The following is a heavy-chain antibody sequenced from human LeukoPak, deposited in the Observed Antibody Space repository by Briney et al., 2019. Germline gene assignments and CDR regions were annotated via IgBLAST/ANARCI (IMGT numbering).Heavy chain of an antibody. V-gene: IGHV3-66*01. CDR1: GFTVSSNY. CDR2: IYSGGST. Sequence: GALRLSCAASGFTVSSNYMSWVRQAPGKGLEWVSVIYSGGSTYYADSVKGRFTISRDNSKNTLYLQMNSLRAEDTAVYYCASTDPRGHYYDSSGYSDAFDIWGQGTMVTVSS. D-gene: IGHD3-22*01. J-gene: IGHJ3*02. CDR3: ASTDPRGHYYDSSGYSDAFDI.